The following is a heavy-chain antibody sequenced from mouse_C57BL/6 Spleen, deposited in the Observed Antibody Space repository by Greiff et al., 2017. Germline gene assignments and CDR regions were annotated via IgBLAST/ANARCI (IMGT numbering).Heavy chain of an antibody. CDR2: ISSGGDYI. J-gene: IGHJ4*01. CDR3: TREGNSYAMDY. V-gene: IGHV5-9-1*02. CDR1: GFTFSSYA. Sequence: EVKLEESGEGLVKPGGSLKLSCAASGFTFSSYAMSWVRQTPEKRLEWVAYISSGGDYIYYADTVKGRFTISRDNARNTLYLQMSSLKSEDTAMYYCTREGNSYAMDYWGQGTSVTVSS. D-gene: IGHD2-1*01.